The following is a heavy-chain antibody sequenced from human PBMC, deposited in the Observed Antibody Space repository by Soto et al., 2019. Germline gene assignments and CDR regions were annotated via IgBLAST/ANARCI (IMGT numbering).Heavy chain of an antibody. CDR2: ISVTGSGT. CDR3: ARTTTTKSRDY. CDR1: GFTFSSYD. D-gene: IGHD4-17*01. V-gene: IGHV3-23*01. J-gene: IGHJ4*02. Sequence: EVQLLESGGGLVQPGGSLGLSCAASGFTFSSYDMSWVRQAPGKGLEYVSSISVTGSGTYYADSVKGRFTISRDNSKNTLYRQMNSLRVADTAVYYCARTTTTKSRDYWGQGTLVTVSS.